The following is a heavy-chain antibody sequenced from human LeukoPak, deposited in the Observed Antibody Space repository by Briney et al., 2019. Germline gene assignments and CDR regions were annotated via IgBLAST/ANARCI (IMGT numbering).Heavy chain of an antibody. D-gene: IGHD3-10*01. CDR1: GSTFSNYG. CDR3: AKAYAGSANDGMDV. J-gene: IGHJ6*04. Sequence: GGSLRLSCVASGSTFSNYGMHWVRQAPGKGLEWVAVISYDGNNKYYADSVKGRFTLSRDNSKNTLYLQMNSLRAEDTAVYYCAKAYAGSANDGMDVWGKGTTVTVSS. CDR2: ISYDGNNK. V-gene: IGHV3-30*18.